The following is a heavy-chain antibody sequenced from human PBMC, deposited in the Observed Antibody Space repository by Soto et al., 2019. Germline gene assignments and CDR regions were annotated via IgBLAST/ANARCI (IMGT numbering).Heavy chain of an antibody. Sequence: QVQLQQWGAGLLKPSETLSLTCAVYGGSFSGYYWSWIRQPPGKGLEWIGEINHSGSTNYNPSLKSRVTISVDTYKSQFSLQLSSVTAADTAVYYGERIKKLYDFWSGYYKEKGNYYYYMDVWGKGTTVTDSS. CDR3: ERIKKLYDFWSGYYKEKGNYYYYMDV. V-gene: IGHV4-34*01. CDR2: INHSGST. CDR1: GGSFSGYY. J-gene: IGHJ6*03. D-gene: IGHD3-3*01.